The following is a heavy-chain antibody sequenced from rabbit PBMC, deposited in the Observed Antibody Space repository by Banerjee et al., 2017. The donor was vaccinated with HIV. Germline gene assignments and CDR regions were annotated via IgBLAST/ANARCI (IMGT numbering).Heavy chain of an antibody. J-gene: IGHJ4*01. CDR1: GFSFSSGYD. D-gene: IGHD1-1*01. V-gene: IGHV1S40*01. CDR3: ARDLTGSSLYYNL. CDR2: IYAGSSGST. Sequence: QQLVESGGGLVKPGASLTLTCTASGFSFSSGYDMCWVRQAPGKGLEWIGCIYAGSSGSTYYASWAKGRSTISKTSSTTVTLQMTSLTAADTATYFCARDLTGSSLYYNLWGQGTLVTVS.